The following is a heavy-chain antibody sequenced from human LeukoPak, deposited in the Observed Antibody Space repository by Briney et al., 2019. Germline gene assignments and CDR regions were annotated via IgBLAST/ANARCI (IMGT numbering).Heavy chain of an antibody. CDR3: ARDYILPLETDNGDGFAI. D-gene: IGHD3-3*02. CDR2: VSPSHTTR. CDR1: GYTFRQYS. V-gene: IGHV1-18*01. Sequence: GASVKVSCKASGYTFRQYSISWVRQAPGKGLEWMGWVSPSHTTRVYAQQFQGRVTMTADTNTNTVPMELRSLRSDDTAVYFCARDYILPLETDNGDGFAIWGQGTVVSVSS. J-gene: IGHJ3*02.